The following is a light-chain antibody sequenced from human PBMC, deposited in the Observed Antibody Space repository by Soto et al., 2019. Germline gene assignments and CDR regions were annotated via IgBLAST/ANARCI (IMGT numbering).Light chain of an antibody. Sequence: DIQMTQSPSTLSASVGDRVTITCRASQSISNWLAWYQQKPGKAPKLLIYDASTLQSGVSSRFSGSGSGTEFTLTISNLQPDDFASHYCQHYINFSGTFGQGTTVDI. CDR3: QHYINFSGT. CDR1: QSISNW. J-gene: IGKJ1*01. CDR2: DAS. V-gene: IGKV1-5*01.